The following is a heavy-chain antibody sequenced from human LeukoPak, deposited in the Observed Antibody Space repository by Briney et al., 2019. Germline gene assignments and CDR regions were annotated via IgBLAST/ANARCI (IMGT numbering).Heavy chain of an antibody. D-gene: IGHD2/OR15-2a*01. CDR1: GYTFTGYY. Sequence: ASVKVSCKASGYTFTGYYMHWLRQAPGQGLEWMGWINPNSGGTNYAQKFQGRVTMTRDTSISTAYMELSRLRSDDTAVYYCARVDRLSTPLPDYWGQGTLVTVSS. J-gene: IGHJ4*02. CDR3: ARVDRLSTPLPDY. CDR2: INPNSGGT. V-gene: IGHV1-2*02.